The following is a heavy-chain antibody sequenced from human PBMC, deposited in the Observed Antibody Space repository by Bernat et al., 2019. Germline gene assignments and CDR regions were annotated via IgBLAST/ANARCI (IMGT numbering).Heavy chain of an antibody. Sequence: VQLVESGGGVVQPGRSLRLSCAASGFTFSSYAMSWVRQAPGKGLEWVSAISGSGGSTYYADSVKGRFTISRDNSKNTLYLQMNSLRAEDTAVYYCAKCSGWTVYYYYGMDVWGQGTTVTVSS. CDR1: GFTFSSYA. J-gene: IGHJ6*02. D-gene: IGHD6-19*01. CDR3: AKCSGWTVYYYYGMDV. V-gene: IGHV3-23*04. CDR2: ISGSGGST.